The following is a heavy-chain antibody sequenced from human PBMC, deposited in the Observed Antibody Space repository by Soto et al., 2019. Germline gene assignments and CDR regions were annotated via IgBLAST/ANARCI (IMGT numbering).Heavy chain of an antibody. CDR1: GYTFTSYY. V-gene: IGHV1-8*01. Sequence: QVQLVQAGAEVKKPGASVKVSCKASGYTFTSYYINCVRQATGQGLEWMGWMNPNCGNTGYAQKFQGRVTMTRNTSISTAYMELSSLRSEDTAVYYCARVLGFQSNDYGDYGGGYWGQGTLVTVSS. CDR3: ARVLGFQSNDYGDYGGGY. D-gene: IGHD4-17*01. CDR2: MNPNCGNT. J-gene: IGHJ4*02.